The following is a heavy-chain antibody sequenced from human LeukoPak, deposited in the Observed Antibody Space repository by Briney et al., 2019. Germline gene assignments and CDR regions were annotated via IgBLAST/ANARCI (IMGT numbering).Heavy chain of an antibody. Sequence: PGGSLRLSCVGSGFAFNAYTITWVRQAPGKGLEWVSSITSTSAYRQYGDSVRGRFTISRDNTKNSVYLQMDSLGAEDTAVYHCAGVTMGATTLNYYYFFMDVWGKGTTVTVSS. CDR3: AGVTMGATTLNYYYFFMDV. D-gene: IGHD1-26*01. J-gene: IGHJ6*03. CDR1: GFAFNAYT. V-gene: IGHV3-21*01. CDR2: ITSTSAYR.